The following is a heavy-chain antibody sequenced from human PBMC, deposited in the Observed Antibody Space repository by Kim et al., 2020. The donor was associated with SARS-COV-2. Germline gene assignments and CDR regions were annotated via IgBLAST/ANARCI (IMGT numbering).Heavy chain of an antibody. CDR2: VYHSGST. D-gene: IGHD3-22*01. CDR3: ARLPHDSSGYVDC. V-gene: IGHV4-39*01. J-gene: IGHJ4*02. Sequence: SETLSLTSTVSGGSISSSFNYWGWIRQPPGKGLEWIGSVYHSGSTYDSPSLKSRVTVSVDTSKNQFSLKVTSVTAADTAVYFCARLPHDSSGYVDCWGQGILVTVSS. CDR1: GGSISSSFNY.